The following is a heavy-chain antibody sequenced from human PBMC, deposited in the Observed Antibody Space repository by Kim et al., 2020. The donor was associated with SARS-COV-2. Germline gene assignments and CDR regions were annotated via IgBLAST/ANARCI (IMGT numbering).Heavy chain of an antibody. CDR3: AKDTAMNDY. D-gene: IGHD5-18*01. CDR2: VSGSGSST. V-gene: IGHV3-23*01. Sequence: GGSLRLSCAASGFTFSIYAMSWVRQAPGKGLEWVSTVSGSGSSTYYADSVKGRFTISRDNSKNTVYLQMNSLRAEDTAVYYCAKDTAMNDYWGQGTLVTVSS. CDR1: GFTFSIYA. J-gene: IGHJ4*02.